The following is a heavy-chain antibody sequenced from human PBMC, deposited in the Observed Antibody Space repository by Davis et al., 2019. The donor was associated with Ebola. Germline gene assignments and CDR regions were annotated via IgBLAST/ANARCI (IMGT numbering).Heavy chain of an antibody. V-gene: IGHV3-7*03. Sequence: GESLKTSCAASGFTFSSYWMSWVRQAPGKGLEWVANIKQDGSEKYYVDSVKGRFTISRDNAKNSLYLQMNSLRAEDTAVYYCARDWGLESGWFDPWGQGTLVTVSS. CDR3: ARDWGLESGWFDP. D-gene: IGHD1-1*01. CDR1: GFTFSSYW. J-gene: IGHJ5*02. CDR2: IKQDGSEK.